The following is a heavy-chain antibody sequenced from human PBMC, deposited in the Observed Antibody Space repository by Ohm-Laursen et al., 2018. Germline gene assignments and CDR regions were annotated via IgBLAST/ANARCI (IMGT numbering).Heavy chain of an antibody. V-gene: IGHV3-30*18. CDR3: AKDRSGSALSDGIEY. CDR2: ISYDGSNK. J-gene: IGHJ4*02. CDR1: GFTFDDYA. D-gene: IGHD1-26*01. Sequence: SLRLSCAASGFTFDDYAMHWVRQAPGKGLEWVAVISYDGSNKYYADSVKGRFTISRDNSKNTLYLQMNSLRAEDTAVYYCAKDRSGSALSDGIEYWGQGTLVTVSS.